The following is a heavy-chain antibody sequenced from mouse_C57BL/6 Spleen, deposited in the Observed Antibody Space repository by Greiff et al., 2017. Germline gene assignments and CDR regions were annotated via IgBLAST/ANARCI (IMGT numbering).Heavy chain of an antibody. CDR1: GFNIKDYY. J-gene: IGHJ4*01. V-gene: IGHV14-1*01. Sequence: DVKLQESGAELVRPGASVKLSCTASGFNIKDYYMHWVKQRPEQGLEWIGRIDPEDGDTEYAPKFQGKATMTADTSSNTAYLQLSSLTSEDTAVYYCTSMVTAPYAYWGQGTSVTVSS. CDR3: TSMVTAPYAY. CDR2: IDPEDGDT. D-gene: IGHD2-2*01.